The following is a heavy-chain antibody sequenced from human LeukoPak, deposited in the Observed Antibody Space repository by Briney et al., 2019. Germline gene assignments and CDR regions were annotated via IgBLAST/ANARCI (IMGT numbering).Heavy chain of an antibody. CDR1: GFTFSSYG. Sequence: GGSLRLSCAASGFTFSSYGMSWVRQAPGKGLEWVSAISVSGGSTYYADSVKGRFTISRDNSKNTQYLQMNSLRAEDTAVYYCAMSGYCSGGSCYPHHFDYWGQGTLVTVSS. CDR3: AMSGYCSGGSCYPHHFDY. V-gene: IGHV3-23*01. J-gene: IGHJ4*02. D-gene: IGHD2-15*01. CDR2: ISVSGGST.